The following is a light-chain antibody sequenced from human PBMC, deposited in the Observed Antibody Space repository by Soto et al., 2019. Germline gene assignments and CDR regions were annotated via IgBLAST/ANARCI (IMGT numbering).Light chain of an antibody. CDR1: QSLVYSDGNTY. CDR2: KVS. CDR3: MQGTLWPYT. J-gene: IGKJ2*01. V-gene: IGKV2-30*01. Sequence: DVVMTQSPLSLPVTLGQPASISCRSSQSLVYSDGNTYLNWFQQRPGQSPRRLIYKVSNRDSGVPDRFSGSGSGTDFTLKISRVEADDVGVYYCMQGTLWPYTFGQGTKLEIK.